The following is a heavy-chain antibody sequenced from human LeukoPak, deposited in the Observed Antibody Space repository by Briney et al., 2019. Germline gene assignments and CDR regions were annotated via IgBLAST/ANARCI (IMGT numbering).Heavy chain of an antibody. CDR3: AATYYGSGSYYNYNWFDP. Sequence: ASVKVSCKASGYTFTGYYMHWVRQAPGQGLEWMGWINPNSGGTNYSQKFQGRVTITRDTSASTAYMELSSLRSGDTAVYYCAATYYGSGSYYNYNWFDPWGQGTLVTVSS. J-gene: IGHJ5*02. CDR2: INPNSGGT. V-gene: IGHV1-2*02. D-gene: IGHD3-10*01. CDR1: GYTFTGYY.